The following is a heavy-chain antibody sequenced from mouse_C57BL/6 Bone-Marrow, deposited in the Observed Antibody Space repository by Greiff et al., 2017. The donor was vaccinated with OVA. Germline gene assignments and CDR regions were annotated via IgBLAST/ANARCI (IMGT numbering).Heavy chain of an antibody. CDR1: GFSLTSYG. V-gene: IGHV2-2*01. J-gene: IGHJ1*03. CDR2: IWSGGST. Sequence: QVTLKESGPGLVQPSQSLSITCTVSGFSLTSYGVHWVRQSPGKGLEWLGVIWSGGSTDYNAAFISRLSISKDNSKSQVFFKMNSLQADDTAIYYCALKGYFDVWGTGTTVTVSS. CDR3: ALKGYFDV.